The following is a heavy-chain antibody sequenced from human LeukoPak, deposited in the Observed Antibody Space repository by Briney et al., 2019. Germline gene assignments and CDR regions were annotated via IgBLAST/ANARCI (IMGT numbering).Heavy chain of an antibody. V-gene: IGHV3-64*01. CDR1: GFTFSSYA. Sequence: GGSLRLSCAASGFTFSSYAMHWVRQAPGKGLEYVSAISSNGGSTYYANSVKGRFTISRDNSKNTLYLQMGSLRAEDMAVYYCARDHGGYCSSTSCLYSPYFDYWGQGTLVTVSS. CDR2: ISSNGGST. J-gene: IGHJ4*02. D-gene: IGHD2-2*01. CDR3: ARDHGGYCSSTSCLYSPYFDY.